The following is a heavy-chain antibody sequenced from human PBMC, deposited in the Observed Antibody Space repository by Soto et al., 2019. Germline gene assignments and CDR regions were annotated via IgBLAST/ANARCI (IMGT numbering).Heavy chain of an antibody. Sequence: NPSETLSLTCTVSGGSISSYYWSWIRQPPGKGLEWIGYIYYSGSTNYNPSLKSRVTISVDTSKNQFSLKLSSVTAADTAVYYCAADYGDPDYYYYGMDVWGQGTTVTVSS. D-gene: IGHD4-17*01. V-gene: IGHV4-59*01. CDR1: GGSISSYY. J-gene: IGHJ6*02. CDR3: AADYGDPDYYYYGMDV. CDR2: IYYSGST.